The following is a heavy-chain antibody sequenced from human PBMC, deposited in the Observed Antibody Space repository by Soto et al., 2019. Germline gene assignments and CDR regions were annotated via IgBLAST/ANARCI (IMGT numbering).Heavy chain of an antibody. CDR1: GYTLSTYD. V-gene: IGHV1-8*01. CDR2: MDSYTGNT. CDR3: ATGIQTLDY. Sequence: QAQLVQSGAEVKKPGASVKVSCKASGYTLSTYDINWVRQAAGQGLEWMGWMDSYTGNTGYAQEFQGRLIMTRDTSINAAYMELSSLQSEDTAVYFCATGIQTLDYWGQGTLVTVSS. J-gene: IGHJ4*02.